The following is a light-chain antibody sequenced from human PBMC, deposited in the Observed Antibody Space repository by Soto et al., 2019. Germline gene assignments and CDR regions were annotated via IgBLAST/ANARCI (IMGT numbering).Light chain of an antibody. J-gene: IGKJ5*01. CDR3: QQSYSTQIT. CDR1: QSIRSY. Sequence: DIQMTQSPSSLSASVGDRVTITCRASQSIRSYLNWYQQKPGKAPKLLIYAASSLQSGVPSRFSGSGSGTDFTLTISSLQPEDFATYYCQQSYSTQITFGQGTRLEI. CDR2: AAS. V-gene: IGKV1-39*01.